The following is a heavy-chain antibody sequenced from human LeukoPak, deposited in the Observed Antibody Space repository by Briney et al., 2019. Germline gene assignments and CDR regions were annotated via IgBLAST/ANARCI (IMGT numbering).Heavy chain of an antibody. CDR1: GYTFTGYY. CDR2: INPNSGGT. V-gene: IGHV1-2*02. J-gene: IGHJ6*03. CDR3: ARGSPHCSSTSCYSGSYYMDV. Sequence: ASVKVSCKASGYTFTGYYMHWVRQAPGQGLEWMGWINPNSGGTNYAQKFQGRVTMTRDTSISTAYMELSRLRSDDTAVYYCARGSPHCSSTSCYSGSYYMDVWGKGTTVTVPS. D-gene: IGHD2-2*02.